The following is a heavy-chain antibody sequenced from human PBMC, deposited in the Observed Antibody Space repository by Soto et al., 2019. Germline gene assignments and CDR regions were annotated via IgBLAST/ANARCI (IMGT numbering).Heavy chain of an antibody. J-gene: IGHJ5*02. D-gene: IGHD2-2*01. CDR1: GGSISSSSYY. V-gene: IGHV4-39*01. CDR2: IYYSGST. CDR3: ARQHGLIRNRPLPAWFDP. Sequence: SETLSLTCTVSGGSISSSSYYWGWIRQPPGKGLEWIGSIYYSGSTYYNPSLKSRVTISVDTSKNQFSLKLSSVTAADTAVYYCARQHGLIRNRPLPAWFDPWGQGTLVTVSS.